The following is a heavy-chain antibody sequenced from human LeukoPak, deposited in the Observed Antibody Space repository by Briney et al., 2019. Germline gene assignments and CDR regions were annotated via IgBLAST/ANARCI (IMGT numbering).Heavy chain of an antibody. CDR1: GFTFSSYA. CDR2: IFGSGGSG. D-gene: IGHD6-19*01. V-gene: IGHV3-23*01. Sequence: GGSLRLSCTASGFTFSSYAMYWVRQAPGKGLEWVSGIFGSGGSGHYADSVKGRFTISRDNSQNTVYLQMNSLRAEDTAVYYCGKTTTGYSSGRNPAWPVDYWGQGTLVTVSS. J-gene: IGHJ4*02. CDR3: GKTTTGYSSGRNPAWPVDY.